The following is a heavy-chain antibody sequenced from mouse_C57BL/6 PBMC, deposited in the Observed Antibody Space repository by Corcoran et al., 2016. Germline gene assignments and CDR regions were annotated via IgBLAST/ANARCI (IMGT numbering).Heavy chain of an antibody. CDR3: ARRVGSLYYFDY. Sequence: QIQLVQSGPELKKPGETVKISCKASGYTFTTYGMSWVKQAQGKGLKWMGWINTYSGVPTYADDFKGRFAFSLETSASTAYLQINNLKNEDTATYFCARRVGSLYYFDYWGQGTTLTVSS. V-gene: IGHV9-3*01. CDR1: GYTFTTYG. D-gene: IGHD1-1*01. CDR2: INTYSGVP. J-gene: IGHJ2*01.